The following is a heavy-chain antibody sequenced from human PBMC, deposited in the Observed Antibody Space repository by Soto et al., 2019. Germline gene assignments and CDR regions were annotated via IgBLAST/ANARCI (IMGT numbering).Heavy chain of an antibody. J-gene: IGHJ2*01. D-gene: IGHD2-2*01. Sequence: QVQLQESGPGLVKPSETLSLTCTVSGDSIGTYYWNWVPQSPGKGLEWIGDLHYSGTTTYNPSLQSRVTLSVDTSKNQFSLKLTSVTAADTAVYFCARDSRAMRIFDLWGRGTLVTV. CDR3: ARDSRAMRIFDL. CDR1: GDSIGTYY. V-gene: IGHV4-59*01. CDR2: LHYSGTT.